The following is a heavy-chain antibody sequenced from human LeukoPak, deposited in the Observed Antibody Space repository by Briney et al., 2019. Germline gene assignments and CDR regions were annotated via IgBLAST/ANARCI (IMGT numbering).Heavy chain of an antibody. CDR2: ISGSGGST. D-gene: IGHD6-6*01. CDR3: ATTGSSSSGRPI. Sequence: GGSLRLSCAASGFTFSSYAMSWVRQAPGKGLEWVSAISGSGGSTYYADSVKSRFTISRDNSKNTLYLQMNSLRAEDTAVYYCATTGSSSSGRPIWGQGTMVTVSS. CDR1: GFTFSSYA. J-gene: IGHJ3*02. V-gene: IGHV3-23*01.